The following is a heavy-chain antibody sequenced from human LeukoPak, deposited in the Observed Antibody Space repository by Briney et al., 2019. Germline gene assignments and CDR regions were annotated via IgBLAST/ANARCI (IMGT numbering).Heavy chain of an antibody. CDR1: GYTFTGYY. CDR3: ARPDYGSGSYYYFAY. CDR2: INPNSGVT. V-gene: IGHV1-2*02. J-gene: IGHJ4*02. D-gene: IGHD3-10*01. Sequence: ASVKVSCKASGYTFTGYYMHWVRQAPGQGLEWMGWINPNSGVTNYAQKFQARVTMTSDTSVTTAYMELSSLRSDDTAIYYCARPDYGSGSYYYFAYWGQGALVTVSS.